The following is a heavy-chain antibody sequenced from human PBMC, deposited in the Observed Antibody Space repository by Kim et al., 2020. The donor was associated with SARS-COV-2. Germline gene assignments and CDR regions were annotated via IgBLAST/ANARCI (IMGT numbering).Heavy chain of an antibody. V-gene: IGHV3-33*06. CDR3: AKDSHYYDSSGYFPMYGMDV. D-gene: IGHD3-22*01. CDR2: IWYDGSNK. Sequence: GGSLRLSCAASGFTFSSYAMHWVRQAPGKGLEWVAVIWYDGSNKYYADSVKGRFTISRDNSKNTLYLQMNSLRAEDTAVYYCAKDSHYYDSSGYFPMYGMDVWGQGTTVTVSS. J-gene: IGHJ6*02. CDR1: GFTFSSYA.